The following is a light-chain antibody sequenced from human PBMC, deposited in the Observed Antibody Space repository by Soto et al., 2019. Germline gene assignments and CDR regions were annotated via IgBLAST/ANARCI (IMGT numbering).Light chain of an antibody. J-gene: IGKJ1*01. CDR1: QNIDRW. V-gene: IGKV1-5*01. Sequence: DIQMTQSPSTLSGSVGDRVSITCRASQNIDRWLAWYQQKPQKAPKLLIFDASTLESGVPSRFSGSGSGTEFTLTISSLQPDDFATYYCQQYNTYQGTFGQGTKVDIK. CDR3: QQYNTYQGT. CDR2: DAS.